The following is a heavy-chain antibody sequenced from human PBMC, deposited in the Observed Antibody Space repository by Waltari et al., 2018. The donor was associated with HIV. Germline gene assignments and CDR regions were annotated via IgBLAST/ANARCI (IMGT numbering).Heavy chain of an antibody. CDR2: IYYSGST. CDR1: GGSIRSGGYY. D-gene: IGHD3-10*01. J-gene: IGHJ3*02. V-gene: IGHV4-31*03. CDR3: ARDQGVVRALRAFDI. Sequence: QVQLQESGPGLVKPSQTLSLTCTVSGGSIRSGGYYWCWIRQHPGKGLEWIGYIYYSGSTYYNPSLKSRVTISVDTSKNQFSLKLSSVTAADTAVYYCARDQGVVRALRAFDIWGQGTMVTVSS.